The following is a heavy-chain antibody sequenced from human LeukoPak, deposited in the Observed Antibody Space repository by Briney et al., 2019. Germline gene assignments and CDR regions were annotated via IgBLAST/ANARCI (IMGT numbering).Heavy chain of an antibody. V-gene: IGHV2-5*01. Sequence: SGPTLVNPTQTLTLTCTFSGFSLSTSGVGVGWIRQPPGKALEWLALIYWNDDKRYSPSLKSRLTITKDTSKNQLVLTMTNMDPVDTATYYCARNPGSKLGYCSSTSCLNWFDPWGQGTLVTVSS. D-gene: IGHD2-2*01. CDR3: ARNPGSKLGYCSSTSCLNWFDP. CDR1: GFSLSTSGVG. J-gene: IGHJ5*02. CDR2: IYWNDDK.